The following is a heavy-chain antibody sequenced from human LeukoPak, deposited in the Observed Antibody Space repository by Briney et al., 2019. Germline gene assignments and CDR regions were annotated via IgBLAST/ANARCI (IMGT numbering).Heavy chain of an antibody. V-gene: IGHV1-24*01. CDR1: GYTLTELS. D-gene: IGHD3-3*01. J-gene: IGHJ4*02. CDR2: FDPEDGET. CDR3: ATKRPDTYYDFWSGYFHFDY. Sequence: WASVKVSCKVSGYTLTELSMHWVRQAPGKGLEWRGGFDPEDGETIYAQKFQGRVTMTEDTSTDTAYMELSSLRSEDTAVYYCATKRPDTYYDFWSGYFHFDYWGQGTLVTVSS.